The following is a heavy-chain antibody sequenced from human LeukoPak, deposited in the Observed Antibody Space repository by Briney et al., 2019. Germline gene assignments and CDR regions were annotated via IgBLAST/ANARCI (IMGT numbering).Heavy chain of an antibody. V-gene: IGHV4-59*08. CDR2: VYYSGGT. J-gene: IGHJ5*02. CDR3: ARHNCGSVRDNFDP. Sequence: SETLSLTCTVSGGSISNYYWSWIRQPQGKGLEWIWIVYYSGGTNYNPSLKSRDTIIDDTARNQYSLRLSSVTADDAAVYCGARHNCGSVRDNFDPWGQGTLVTVSS. D-gene: IGHD2-21*01. CDR1: GGSISNYY.